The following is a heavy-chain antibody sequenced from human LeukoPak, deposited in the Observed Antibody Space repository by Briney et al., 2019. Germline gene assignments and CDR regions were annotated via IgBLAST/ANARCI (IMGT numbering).Heavy chain of an antibody. V-gene: IGHV3-21*04. D-gene: IGHD3-9*01. J-gene: IGHJ5*02. CDR1: GFTFSSYS. CDR2: ISSSSSYI. Sequence: GGSLRLSCAASGFTFSSYSMNWVRQAPGKGLEWVSSISSSSSYIYYADSVKGRFTISRDNSKNTLYLEMNSLRAEDTAVYYCAKGQSGRYFDWLLASWFDPWGQGTLVTVSS. CDR3: AKGQSGRYFDWLLASWFDP.